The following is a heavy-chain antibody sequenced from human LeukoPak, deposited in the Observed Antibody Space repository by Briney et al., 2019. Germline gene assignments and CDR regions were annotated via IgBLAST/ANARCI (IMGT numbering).Heavy chain of an antibody. Sequence: VASLKVSCKASGYTFSSYGISWVRQAPGQGLEWMGWISAYNGDTNYAQKLQGRVTMTTDTSTSTAYMELRSLRSDDTAMYYCARISEYPLVWYFDYWGQGTLVTVSS. CDR2: ISAYNGDT. CDR1: GYTFSSYG. J-gene: IGHJ4*02. CDR3: ARISEYPLVWYFDY. D-gene: IGHD2-2*01. V-gene: IGHV1-18*04.